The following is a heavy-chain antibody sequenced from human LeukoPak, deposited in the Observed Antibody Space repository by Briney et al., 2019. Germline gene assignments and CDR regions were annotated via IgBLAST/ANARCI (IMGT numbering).Heavy chain of an antibody. CDR2: ISGSGGST. V-gene: IGHV3-23*01. Sequence: GGSLRLSCAASGFTFSSYSMNWVRQAPGKGLEWVSAISGSGGSTYYADSVKGRFTISRDNSKNTLYLQMNSLRAEDTAVYYCAKDSPIVGATAHSDDYWGQGTLVTVSS. D-gene: IGHD1-26*01. J-gene: IGHJ4*02. CDR1: GFTFSSYS. CDR3: AKDSPIVGATAHSDDY.